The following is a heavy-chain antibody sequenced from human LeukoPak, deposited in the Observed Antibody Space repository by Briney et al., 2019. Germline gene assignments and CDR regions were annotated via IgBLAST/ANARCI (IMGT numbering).Heavy chain of an antibody. Sequence: GASVKVSCKASGYTFTGYYMHWVRQAPGQGLEWMGTINPSSGSTSYAQKFQGRVTMTRDMSTSTVYMELSSLRSEDTAVYYCARVPTSGSSLQRGAFDIWGQGTMVTVSS. CDR1: GYTFTGYY. CDR2: INPSSGST. CDR3: ARVPTSGSSLQRGAFDI. J-gene: IGHJ3*02. V-gene: IGHV1-46*01. D-gene: IGHD3-22*01.